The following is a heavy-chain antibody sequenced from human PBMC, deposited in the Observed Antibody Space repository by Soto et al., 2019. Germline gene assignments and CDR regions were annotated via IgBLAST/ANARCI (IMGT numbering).Heavy chain of an antibody. CDR1: GGCIISNSYY. CDR2: IYYSGST. D-gene: IGHD6-19*01. V-gene: IGHV4-39*01. Sequence: VSGTCIDSGGCIISNSYYWGWIRQPPGKGLEWIGSIYYSGSTYYNPSLKSRVTISVDTSKNQFSLKLSSVTAADTAVYYCARRWVGEQWLVQLYYYYYGMDVWGQGTTVTVSS. J-gene: IGHJ6*02. CDR3: ARRWVGEQWLVQLYYYYYGMDV.